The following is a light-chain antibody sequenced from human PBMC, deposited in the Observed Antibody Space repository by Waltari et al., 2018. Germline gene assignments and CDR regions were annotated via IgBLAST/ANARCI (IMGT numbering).Light chain of an antibody. V-gene: IGKV3-20*01. CDR1: QTVRTTY. CDR3: QQYDISPLT. J-gene: IGKJ4*02. Sequence: EIVLTQSPGTLSLSPGERATLSCRASQTVRTTYFPWYQQKPGQAPTLLIYGASSRATGIPDRFSGSGSGTDFSLTISSLEPEDFAVYYCQQYDISPLTFGGGTKVEIK. CDR2: GAS.